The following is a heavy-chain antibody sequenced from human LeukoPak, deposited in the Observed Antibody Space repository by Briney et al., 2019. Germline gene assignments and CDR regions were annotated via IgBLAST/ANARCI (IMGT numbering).Heavy chain of an antibody. D-gene: IGHD2-15*01. J-gene: IGHJ4*02. CDR1: GGSFSGYY. CDR2: INHSGST. CDR3: ARVKFVVVAATQSFGH. Sequence: SETLSLTCAVYGGSFSGYYWSWIRQPPGKGLEWIGEINHSGSTNYNPSLKSRVTISVDTSKNQFSLKLSSVTAADTAVYYCARVKFVVVAATQSFGHWGQGTLVTVSS. V-gene: IGHV4-34*01.